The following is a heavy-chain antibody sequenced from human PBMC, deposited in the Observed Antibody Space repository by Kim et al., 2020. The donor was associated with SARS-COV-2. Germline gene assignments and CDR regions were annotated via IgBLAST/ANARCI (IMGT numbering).Heavy chain of an antibody. CDR1: GYTFTSYA. J-gene: IGHJ6*02. Sequence: ASVKVSCKASGYTFTSYAMHWVRQAPGQRLEWMGWINAGNGNTKYSQKFQGRVTITRDTSASTAYMELSSLRSEDTAVYYCAREYCSSTSCYRTYYYYGMDVWGQGTTVTVSS. CDR2: INAGNGNT. CDR3: AREYCSSTSCYRTYYYYGMDV. D-gene: IGHD2-2*01. V-gene: IGHV1-3*01.